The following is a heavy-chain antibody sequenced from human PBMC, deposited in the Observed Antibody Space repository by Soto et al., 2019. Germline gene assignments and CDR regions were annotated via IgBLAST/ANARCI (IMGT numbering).Heavy chain of an antibody. CDR1: GFTFSNYA. J-gene: IGHJ4*02. D-gene: IGHD3-10*01. V-gene: IGHV3-23*01. CDR3: ARDDDTGSASDY. CDR2: ISGRGSTT. Sequence: EVQLLESGGVLVQPGGSLRLSCAASGFTFSNYAMNWVRQAPGKGLEWVSAISGRGSTTYYADSVKGWFTVSRDISKHALYPQLNSLRAEDTAVYYFARDDDTGSASDYCGQGTRVTVSS.